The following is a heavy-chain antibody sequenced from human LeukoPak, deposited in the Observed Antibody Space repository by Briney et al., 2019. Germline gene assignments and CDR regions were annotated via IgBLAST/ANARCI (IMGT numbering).Heavy chain of an antibody. CDR2: ISYDGSNK. CDR1: GFTFSSYG. CDR3: AKDIITTASRGAALGN. V-gene: IGHV3-30*18. Sequence: GGSLRLSCAASGFTFSSYGMHWVRQAPDKGLEWVALISYDGSNKYYADSVKGRFTISRDNSENTLYLQVNSLRAEDTAVYYCAKDIITTASRGAALGNWGQGTLVTVSS. D-gene: IGHD3-10*01. J-gene: IGHJ4*02.